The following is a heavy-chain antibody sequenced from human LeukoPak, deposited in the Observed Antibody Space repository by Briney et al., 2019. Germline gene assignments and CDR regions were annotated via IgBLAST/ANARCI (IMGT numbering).Heavy chain of an antibody. J-gene: IGHJ4*02. CDR1: GGSISSSSYY. V-gene: IGHV4-39*02. Sequence: PSETLCLTCTVSGGSISSSSYYWGWIRQPPGKGLEWIGSIYYSGSTYYNPSLKSRVTISVDTSNDHFSLKLSSVTAADTAVYYCTREPVPWGQGTLVTVSS. CDR2: IYYSGST. D-gene: IGHD6-19*01. CDR3: TREPVP.